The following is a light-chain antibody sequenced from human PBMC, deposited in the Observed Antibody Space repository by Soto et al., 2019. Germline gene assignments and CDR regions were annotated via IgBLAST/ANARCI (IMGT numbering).Light chain of an antibody. CDR2: GAS. CDR1: QSVTNSY. CDR3: QQYNNWPIT. V-gene: IGKV3-15*01. Sequence: EIVMTQSPVTLSVSPGERATLSCRASQSVTNSYLAWYQQKPGQAPRLLIYGASTRATGIPARFSGSGSGTEFTLTISSLQSEDFAVYYCQQYNNWPITFGKGTRLEIK. J-gene: IGKJ5*01.